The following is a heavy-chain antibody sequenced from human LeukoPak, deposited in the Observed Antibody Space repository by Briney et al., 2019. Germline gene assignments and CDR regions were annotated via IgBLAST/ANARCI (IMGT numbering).Heavy chain of an antibody. Sequence: SETLSLTCTVSGDSVSGVYWSWIRQPPGKGLEWIGYVYYSGDTNYNPSLKSRVTMSLDTSKNQVSLRLSSVTAADTAVYYCAKHPFATPFDYWGRGTLLTVSS. J-gene: IGHJ4*02. CDR1: GDSVSGVY. CDR2: VYYSGDT. CDR3: AKHPFATPFDY. V-gene: IGHV4-59*08. D-gene: IGHD2-15*01.